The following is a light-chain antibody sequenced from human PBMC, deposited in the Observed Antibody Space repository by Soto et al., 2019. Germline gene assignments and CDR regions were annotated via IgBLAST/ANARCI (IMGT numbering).Light chain of an antibody. V-gene: IGLV1-40*01. CDR3: QCYDSSLSAWV. CDR2: GNI. CDR1: SSNIGAGYD. Sequence: QSVLTQPPSVSGAPGQRVTMSCTGSSSNIGAGYDVHWFQQLPGTAPRLLIYGNINRLAGVPARFSGSKSGTSASLAITGLQSEDEADYYCQCYDSSLSAWVFGGGTKLTVL. J-gene: IGLJ2*01.